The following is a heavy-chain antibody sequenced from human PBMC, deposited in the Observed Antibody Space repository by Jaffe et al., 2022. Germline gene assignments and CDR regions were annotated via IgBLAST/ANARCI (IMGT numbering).Heavy chain of an antibody. J-gene: IGHJ6*03. D-gene: IGHD2-2*01. CDR1: GYTFTSYA. CDR2: INTNTGNP. Sequence: QVQLVQSGSELKKPGASVKVSCKASGYTFTSYAMNWVRQAPGQGLEWMGWINTNTGNPTYAQGFTGRFVFSLDTSVSTAYLQISSLKAEDTAVYYCARDRDIVVVPAATDTYYYYYYMDVWGKGTTVTVSS. V-gene: IGHV7-4-1*02. CDR3: ARDRDIVVVPAATDTYYYYYYMDV.